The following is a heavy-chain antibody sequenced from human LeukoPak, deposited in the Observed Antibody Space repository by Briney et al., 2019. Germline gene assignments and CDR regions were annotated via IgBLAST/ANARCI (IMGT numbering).Heavy chain of an antibody. D-gene: IGHD2-21*01. CDR2: IFYSGST. CDR1: GDSMSSGSYY. Sequence: PSETLSLTCSVSGDSMSSGSYYWGWIRQPPGKGLEWIGSIFYSGSTYYTPSLKSRVTMSFDTSKNQFSLRLTSVTAADTAVYYCARQIAVVEPTDPNWFDSWGQGTLVTVSS. J-gene: IGHJ5*01. CDR3: ARQIAVVEPTDPNWFDS. V-gene: IGHV4-39*07.